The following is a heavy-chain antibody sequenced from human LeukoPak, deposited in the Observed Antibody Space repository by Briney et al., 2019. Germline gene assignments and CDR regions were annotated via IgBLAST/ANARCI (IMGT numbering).Heavy chain of an antibody. D-gene: IGHD3-3*01. V-gene: IGHV3-43*02. CDR2: ISGDGGST. Sequence: PGGSLRLSCAASGFTFDDYAMHWVRQAPGKGLEWVSLISGDGGSTYYADSVKGRFTISRDNSKNSLYLQMNILRTEDTALYYCAKGGHDFWSGYFFDYWGQGTLVTVSS. J-gene: IGHJ4*02. CDR1: GFTFDDYA. CDR3: AKGGHDFWSGYFFDY.